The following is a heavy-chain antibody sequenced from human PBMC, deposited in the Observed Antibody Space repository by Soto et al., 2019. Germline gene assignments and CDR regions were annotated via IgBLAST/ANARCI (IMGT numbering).Heavy chain of an antibody. CDR2: INHSGST. CDR3: ARGLLWFRELDWFDP. V-gene: IGHV4-34*01. CDR1: GGSFSGYY. Sequence: LSLTCAVYGGSFSGYYWSWIRQPPGKGLEWIGEINHSGSTNYNPSLKSRVTISLDTSKNQFSLQLSSVTAADTAVYYCARGLLWFRELDWFDPWGQGTLVTVSS. J-gene: IGHJ5*02. D-gene: IGHD3-10*01.